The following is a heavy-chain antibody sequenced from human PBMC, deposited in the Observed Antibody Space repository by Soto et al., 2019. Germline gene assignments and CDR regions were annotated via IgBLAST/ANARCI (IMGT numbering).Heavy chain of an antibody. D-gene: IGHD3-10*01. V-gene: IGHV4-59*01. Sequence: QVQLQESGPGLVKPSETLSLTCTVSGGSISSYYWSWIRQPPGKGLEWIGYIYYSGSTNYNPSLKSRVTISVDTSKNQFSLKLSSVTAADTAVYYCARSTMVRGVIIGFDPWGQGTLVTVSS. CDR3: ARSTMVRGVIIGFDP. J-gene: IGHJ5*02. CDR1: GGSISSYY. CDR2: IYYSGST.